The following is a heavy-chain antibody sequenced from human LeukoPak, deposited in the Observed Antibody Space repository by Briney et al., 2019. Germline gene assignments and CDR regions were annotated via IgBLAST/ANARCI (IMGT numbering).Heavy chain of an antibody. J-gene: IGHJ4*02. D-gene: IGHD3-16*02. V-gene: IGHV4-59*12. Sequence: SETLSLTCTVSGGFISNYYWSWIRQPPGKGLEWIGYIYYSGSTNYNPSLKSRVTISVDTSKNQFSLKLSSVTAADTAVYYCARAYVWGSYRHFDYWGQGTLVTVSS. CDR3: ARAYVWGSYRHFDY. CDR2: IYYSGST. CDR1: GGFISNYY.